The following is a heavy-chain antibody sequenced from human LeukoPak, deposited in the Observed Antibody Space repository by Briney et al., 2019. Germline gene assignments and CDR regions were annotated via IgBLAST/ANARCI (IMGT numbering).Heavy chain of an antibody. CDR3: ARVGHSYGVDY. Sequence: GGSLRLSCAASGFTFSSHIMNWVRQAPGKGLEWISYISSSSTTIYYADSVKGRFTISRDNAKNSLYLQMNSLRAEDTAVYYCARVGHSYGVDYWGQRILVTVSS. J-gene: IGHJ4*02. D-gene: IGHD5-18*01. CDR1: GFTFSSHI. CDR2: ISSSSTTI. V-gene: IGHV3-48*04.